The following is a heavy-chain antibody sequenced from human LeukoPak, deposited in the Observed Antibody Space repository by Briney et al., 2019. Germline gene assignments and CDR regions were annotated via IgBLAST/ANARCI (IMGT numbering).Heavy chain of an antibody. CDR1: GFTFNSFG. V-gene: IGHV3-48*04. Sequence: PGGSLRLSCAASGFTFNSFGMSWVRQAPGKGLEWLSYISSSSSTICYADSVRGRFTTSRDNAKNSLYLQINSLRADDTAVYYCARSHQRVGIEDYWGQGTLVTVSS. CDR3: ARSHQRVGIEDY. CDR2: ISSSSSTI. D-gene: IGHD1-26*01. J-gene: IGHJ4*02.